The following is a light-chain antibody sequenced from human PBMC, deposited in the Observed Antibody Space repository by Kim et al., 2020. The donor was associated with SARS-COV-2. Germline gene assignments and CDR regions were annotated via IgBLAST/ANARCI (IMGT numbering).Light chain of an antibody. Sequence: DIQMTQSPSTVSASVGDRVTITYRASESISTWLAWYQQKPGKAPKLLIYKASSLQSGVPSTFSGSGSGTEFTLTISSLQPDDFATYYCQQYKSYPYTFGQGTKLEI. J-gene: IGKJ2*01. V-gene: IGKV1-5*03. CDR1: ESISTW. CDR2: KAS. CDR3: QQYKSYPYT.